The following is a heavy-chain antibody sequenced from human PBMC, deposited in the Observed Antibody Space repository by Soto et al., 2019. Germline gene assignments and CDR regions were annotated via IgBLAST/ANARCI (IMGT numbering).Heavy chain of an antibody. J-gene: IGHJ4*02. D-gene: IGHD5-12*01. Sequence: GGSLRLSCAASGFTFSDYWMTWVRQAPGQGLEWVANINRDGDEENYVHSVKGRFTISRDNAKNSLPLHLSSLRADDTAVYYCARDLRGGYNSFDYWGQGALVTVSS. CDR3: ARDLRGGYNSFDY. V-gene: IGHV3-7*03. CDR2: INRDGDEE. CDR1: GFTFSDYW.